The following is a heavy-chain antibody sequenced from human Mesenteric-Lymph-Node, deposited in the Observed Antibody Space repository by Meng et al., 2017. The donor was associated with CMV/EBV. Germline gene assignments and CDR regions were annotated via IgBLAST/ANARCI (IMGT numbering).Heavy chain of an antibody. Sequence: QVQLVPSGAEVKYPGASVRVSCKASGYTFIDYYIHWVRQAPGQGLEWMGRINPNSGVSNSAQNFQGRVTMTRDTYISTAYMELGRLTSDDTAVYYCARDNVNPEGFDPWGQGTLVTVSS. CDR3: ARDNVNPEGFDP. V-gene: IGHV1-2*06. CDR1: GYTFIDYY. D-gene: IGHD2/OR15-2a*01. CDR2: INPNSGVS. J-gene: IGHJ5*02.